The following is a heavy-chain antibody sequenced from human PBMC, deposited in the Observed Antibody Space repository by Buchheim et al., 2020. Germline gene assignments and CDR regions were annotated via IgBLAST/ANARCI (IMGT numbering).Heavy chain of an antibody. CDR2: IYYSGST. J-gene: IGHJ6*02. D-gene: IGHD3-3*01. CDR1: GGSISSGGYY. CDR3: AREYDFWSGYFYGMDV. Sequence: QVQLQESGPGLVKPSQTLSLTCTVSGGSISSGGYYWGWIRQHPGKGLEWIGYIYYSGSTYYNPSLKSRVTISVDTSKNQFSLKLSSVAAADTAVYCCAREYDFWSGYFYGMDVWGQGTT. V-gene: IGHV4-31*03.